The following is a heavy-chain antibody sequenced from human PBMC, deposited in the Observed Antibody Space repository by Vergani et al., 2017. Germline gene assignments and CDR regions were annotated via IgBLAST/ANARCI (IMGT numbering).Heavy chain of an antibody. CDR3: AKSGWLQHFGAHYFDS. CDR2: LTASGSGI. J-gene: IGHJ4*02. Sequence: EVQLLESGGRLVQPGGSLRLSCVASGFAFSRYAMSWVRQAPGKGLEWVSGLTASGSGISYADSVRGRFTLSRDNSKNTLFLQMDSLRAEDTAVYYCAKSGWLQHFGAHYFDSWGQGILVTVSS. V-gene: IGHV3-23*01. CDR1: GFAFSRYA. D-gene: IGHD5-24*01.